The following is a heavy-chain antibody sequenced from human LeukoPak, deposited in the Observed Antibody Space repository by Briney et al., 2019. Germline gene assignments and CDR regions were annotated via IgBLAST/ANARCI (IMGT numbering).Heavy chain of an antibody. CDR3: AKDGVATAMVTGSPYFDY. CDR2: IRYDGSNK. D-gene: IGHD5-18*01. Sequence: PGGSLRLSCAASGFTFSSYGMHWVRQAPGKGLEWVAFIRYDGSNKYYADSVKGRFTISRDNSKNTLYLQMNSLRAEDTAVYYCAKDGVATAMVTGSPYFDYWGQGTLVTVSS. V-gene: IGHV3-30*02. J-gene: IGHJ4*02. CDR1: GFTFSSYG.